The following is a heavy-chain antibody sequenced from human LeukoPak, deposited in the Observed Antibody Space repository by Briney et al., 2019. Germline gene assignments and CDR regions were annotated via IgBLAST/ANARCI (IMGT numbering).Heavy chain of an antibody. Sequence: ASVKVSCKVSGYTLTELSMHWARQAPGKGLEWMGGFDPEDGETIYAQKFQGRVTMTEDTSTDTAYMELSSLRSEDTAVYYCATGEYQLLYREYYYYGMDVWGQGTTVTVSS. D-gene: IGHD2-2*02. CDR2: FDPEDGET. V-gene: IGHV1-24*01. CDR3: ATGEYQLLYREYYYYGMDV. J-gene: IGHJ6*02. CDR1: GYTLTELS.